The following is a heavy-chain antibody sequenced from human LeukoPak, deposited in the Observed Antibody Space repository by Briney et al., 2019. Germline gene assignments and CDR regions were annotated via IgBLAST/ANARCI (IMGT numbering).Heavy chain of an antibody. D-gene: IGHD1-26*01. J-gene: IGHJ3*02. CDR1: GYTFTSYA. CDR3: ARGPKGIVGATFAFDI. Sequence: ASVKVSCKASGYTFTSYAMHWVRQAPGQRLEWMGWINAGNGNTKYSQKFQGRVTITRDTSASTAYMELSSLRSEDTAVYYCARGPKGIVGATFAFDIWGQGTMVTVSS. CDR2: INAGNGNT. V-gene: IGHV1-3*01.